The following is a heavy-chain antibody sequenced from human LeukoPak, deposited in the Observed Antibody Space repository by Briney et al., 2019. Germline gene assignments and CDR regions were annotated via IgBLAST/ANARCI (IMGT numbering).Heavy chain of an antibody. J-gene: IGHJ5*02. Sequence: SKTLSLTCTVSGDSISSYYWGWIQQPAGKGLEWMGRIYTSGSTNYNPSLKSRVTMSVDTSKNQFSLKLSSVTAADTAVYYCARGGGGYDYVWGSYKPPHWFDPWGQGTLVTVSS. CDR3: ARGGGGYDYVWGSYKPPHWFDP. V-gene: IGHV4-4*07. CDR1: GDSISSYY. D-gene: IGHD3-16*01. CDR2: IYTSGST.